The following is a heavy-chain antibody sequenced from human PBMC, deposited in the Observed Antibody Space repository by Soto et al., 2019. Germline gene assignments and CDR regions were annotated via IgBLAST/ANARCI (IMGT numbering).Heavy chain of an antibody. CDR3: ARLVGYSSSWRKDNWFDP. CDR2: IYYSGST. CDR1: GGSISSSSYY. V-gene: IGHV4-39*01. D-gene: IGHD6-13*01. J-gene: IGHJ5*02. Sequence: QLQLQESGPGLVKPSETLSLTCTVSGGSISSSSYYWGWIRQPPGKGLEGIGSIYYSGSTYYNPSLKSRVTISVDTSKNQFSLKLSSVTAADTAVYYCARLVGYSSSWRKDNWFDPWGQGTLVTVSS.